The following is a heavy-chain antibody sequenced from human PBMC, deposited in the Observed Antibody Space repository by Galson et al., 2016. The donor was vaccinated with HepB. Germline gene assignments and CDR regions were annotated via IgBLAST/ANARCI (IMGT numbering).Heavy chain of an antibody. CDR3: TKDFGSARYFDF. CDR2: IYHSGST. CDR1: GGSISSGHW. D-gene: IGHD6-6*01. Sequence: ETLSLTCAVSGGSISSGHWWSWVRQPPGKGLEWIGEIYHSGSTKYNPSLKSRVTISVDMSRNHFSLNLTSVTAADTAFYHCTKDFGSARYFDFWGQGVLVTVSS. V-gene: IGHV4-4*02. J-gene: IGHJ4*02.